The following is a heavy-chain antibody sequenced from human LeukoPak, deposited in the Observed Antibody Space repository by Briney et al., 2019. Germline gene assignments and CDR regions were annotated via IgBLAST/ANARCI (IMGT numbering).Heavy chain of an antibody. Sequence: SGTLSLTCTVSGGSISSYYWSWIRQPPGKGLEWIGYIYYSGSTNYNPSLKSRVTISVDTSKNQFSLKLSSVTAADTAVYYCAREGGDSSSYFDYWGQGTLVTVSS. J-gene: IGHJ4*02. V-gene: IGHV4-59*01. CDR1: GGSISSYY. CDR2: IYYSGST. D-gene: IGHD6-13*01. CDR3: AREGGDSSSYFDY.